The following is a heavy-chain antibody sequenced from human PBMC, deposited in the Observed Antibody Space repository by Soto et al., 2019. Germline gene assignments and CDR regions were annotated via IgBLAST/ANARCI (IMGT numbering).Heavy chain of an antibody. Sequence: EVQLVESGGGLVKPGGSLRLSCAASGFTFSSYSMNWVRQAPGQGLEWVSSISSSSSYIYYADSVKGRFTISRDNAKNSLYLQMNSLRAEDTAVYYCAREPPMITFGAVIDNDAFDIWGQGTMVTVSS. CDR2: ISSSSSYI. CDR3: AREPPMITFGAVIDNDAFDI. J-gene: IGHJ3*02. CDR1: GFTFSSYS. V-gene: IGHV3-21*01. D-gene: IGHD3-16*02.